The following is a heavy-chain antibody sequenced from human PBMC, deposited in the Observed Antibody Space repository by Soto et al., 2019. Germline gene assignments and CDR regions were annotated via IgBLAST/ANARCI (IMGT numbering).Heavy chain of an antibody. J-gene: IGHJ4*02. V-gene: IGHV6-1*01. Sequence: LQTLSLTCAISGDSVSSNSAAWNWIRQSPSRGLEWLGRTYYRSKWYNDYAVSVKSRITINPDTSKNQFSLQLNSVTPEDTAVYYCARAQDYDFWSGYYTGIFDYWGQGTLVTVSS. CDR1: GDSVSSNSAA. D-gene: IGHD3-3*01. CDR2: TYYRSKWYN. CDR3: ARAQDYDFWSGYYTGIFDY.